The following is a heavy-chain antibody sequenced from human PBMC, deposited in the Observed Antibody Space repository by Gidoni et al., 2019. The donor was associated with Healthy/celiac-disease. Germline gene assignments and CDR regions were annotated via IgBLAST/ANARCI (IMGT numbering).Heavy chain of an antibody. J-gene: IGHJ4*02. CDR2: ISSSSSYT. V-gene: IGHV3-11*05. CDR3: ARVILTTTVYYFDY. D-gene: IGHD4-17*01. CDR1: GFTFSAYY. Sequence: QVQLVESGGGLVKPGGSLRLSCAASGFTFSAYYMSWIRQAPGKGLGWVSYISSSSSYTNYADSVKGRFTISRDNAKNSLYLQMNSLRAEDTAVYYCARVILTTTVYYFDYWGQGTLVTVSS.